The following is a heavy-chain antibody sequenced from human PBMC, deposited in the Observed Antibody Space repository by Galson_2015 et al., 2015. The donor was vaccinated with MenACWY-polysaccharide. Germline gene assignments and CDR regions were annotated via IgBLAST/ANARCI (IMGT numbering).Heavy chain of an antibody. Sequence: SLRLSCAGSGFTFSSYSMSWVRQAPGKGLEWVSSISSRSTYIYYADSVKCRFTISRDNARNSLYPQMNSLRVEDTAVYYCARGNSDYEYDCWGQGTMVTVSS. J-gene: IGHJ3*01. CDR2: ISSRSTYI. D-gene: IGHD5-12*01. V-gene: IGHV3-21*01. CDR3: ARGNSDYEYDC. CDR1: GFTFSSYS.